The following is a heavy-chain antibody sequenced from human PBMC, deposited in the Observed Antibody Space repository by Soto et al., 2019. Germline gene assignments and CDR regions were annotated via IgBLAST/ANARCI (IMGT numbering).Heavy chain of an antibody. CDR1: GYTFTSYG. CDR3: ARDYTVAGSHDAFDI. J-gene: IGHJ3*02. CDR2: ISAYNGNT. Sequence: AASVKVSCKASGYTFTSYGISWVRQAPGQGLEWMGWISAYNGNTNYAQKLQGRVTMTTDTSTSTAYMELRSLRSDDTAVYYCARDYTVAGSHDAFDIWGQGTMVTVSS. D-gene: IGHD6-19*01. V-gene: IGHV1-18*01.